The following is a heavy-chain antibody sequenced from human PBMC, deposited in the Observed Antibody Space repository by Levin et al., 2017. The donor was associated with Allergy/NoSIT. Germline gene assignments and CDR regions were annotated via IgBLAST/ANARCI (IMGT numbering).Heavy chain of an antibody. CDR3: ASDITVRGSKAMDV. D-gene: IGHD3-10*01. CDR2: INTNNGNP. V-gene: IGHV7-4-1*02. CDR1: GYTFTSYA. J-gene: IGHJ6*02. Sequence: ASVKVSCKASGYTFTSYAINWLRQAPGQGPEWMGWINTNNGNPRYAQGFPGRFVFSLDTSVSTANLQISSLKAEDTAVYYCASDITVRGSKAMDVWGQGTTVTVSS.